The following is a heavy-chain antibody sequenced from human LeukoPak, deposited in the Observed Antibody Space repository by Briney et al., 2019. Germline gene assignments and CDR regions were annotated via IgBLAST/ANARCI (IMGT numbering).Heavy chain of an antibody. V-gene: IGHV4-39*01. CDR3: ARHPTNSDFWSGSSDFDY. J-gene: IGHJ4*02. CDR1: GGSISSSSYY. CDR2: IYYRGST. Sequence: PSETLSLTCTVSGGSISSSSYYWGWIRQPPGKGLEWIGSIYYRGSTYYNPSLKSRVTIFVDTSKNQFSLQLSSVTAADTAVYYCARHPTNSDFWSGSSDFDYWGQGTLVTVSS. D-gene: IGHD3-3*01.